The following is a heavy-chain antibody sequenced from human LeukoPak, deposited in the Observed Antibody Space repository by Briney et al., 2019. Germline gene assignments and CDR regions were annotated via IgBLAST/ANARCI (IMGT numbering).Heavy chain of an antibody. J-gene: IGHJ4*02. CDR3: AREGGYSSSPHDY. CDR1: GGFSSSYC. V-gene: IGHV4-59*12. Sequence: PSETLSLTCTVSGGFSSSYCWSWIRQPPGKGLEWIGYICYSGSTDYNPSLKSRITISIDMSKNQFSLQLNSVTPEDTAVYYCAREGGYSSSPHDYWGQGTLVTVSS. CDR2: ICYSGST. D-gene: IGHD6-13*01.